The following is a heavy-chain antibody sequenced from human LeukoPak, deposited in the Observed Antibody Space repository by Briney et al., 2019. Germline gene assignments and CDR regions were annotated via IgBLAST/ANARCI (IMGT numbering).Heavy chain of an antibody. J-gene: IGHJ4*02. D-gene: IGHD4-17*01. CDR3: ARDYYGETIDY. CDR2: IYHSGGT. CDR1: GDSVSSGGYS. V-gene: IGHV4-30-2*01. Sequence: SETLSLTCTVSGDSVSSGGYSWSWIRQPPGKGLEWLGYIYHSGGTSYNPSLKTRVTISVDRSKNQFSLKLSSVTAADTAVYYCARDYYGETIDYWGQGTLVTVSS.